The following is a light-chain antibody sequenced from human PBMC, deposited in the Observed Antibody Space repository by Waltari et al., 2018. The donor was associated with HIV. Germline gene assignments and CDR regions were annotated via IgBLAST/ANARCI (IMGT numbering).Light chain of an antibody. J-gene: IGKJ2*01. V-gene: IGKV3-15*01. CDR2: DAS. Sequence: EIVLTQSPATLSVSPGARATLSCRTSQNVRGALAWYQQKPGQAPRLLIFDASTRATGAPPRFSGGGSGTEFTLTISSLQSEDSAFYYCQQYNNWPPYTFGQGTKLEIK. CDR3: QQYNNWPPYT. CDR1: QNVRGA.